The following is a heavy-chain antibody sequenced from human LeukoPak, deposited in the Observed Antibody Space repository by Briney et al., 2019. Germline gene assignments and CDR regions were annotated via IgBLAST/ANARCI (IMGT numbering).Heavy chain of an antibody. D-gene: IGHD6-6*01. CDR2: TYYRSKWYN. V-gene: IGHV6-1*01. CDR1: GDSVSSNSAA. Sequence: SQTLSLTCAISGDSVSSNSAAWNWIRQSPSRGLEWLGSTYYRSKWYNDYAVSVKSRITINPDTSKSQFSMQLNSVTPEDTAVYYCARGWYSSSSSSDYWGQGTLVTVSS. J-gene: IGHJ4*02. CDR3: ARGWYSSSSSSDY.